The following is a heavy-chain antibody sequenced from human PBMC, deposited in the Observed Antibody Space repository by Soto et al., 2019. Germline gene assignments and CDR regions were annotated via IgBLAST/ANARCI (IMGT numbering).Heavy chain of an antibody. J-gene: IGHJ4*02. CDR3: ARGTYGDYVDY. D-gene: IGHD4-17*01. Sequence: QVQLVQSGAEVKKPGASVKVSCKSSGYTFTSYGISWVRQAPGQGLEWLGWISAYNGEINYAQKLQGRVTMTTGTSTSTAYMELRSLRSGDTAVYYCARGTYGDYVDYWGQGTLVTVSS. CDR1: GYTFTSYG. V-gene: IGHV1-18*01. CDR2: ISAYNGEI.